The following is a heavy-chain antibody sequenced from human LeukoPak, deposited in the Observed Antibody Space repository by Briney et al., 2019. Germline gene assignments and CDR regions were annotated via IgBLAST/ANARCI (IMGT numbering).Heavy chain of an antibody. CDR3: ARTRGFGELSGEGFDP. CDR1: GGSITTTTYY. D-gene: IGHD3-10*01. CDR2: SYYSGNT. V-gene: IGHV4-39*01. J-gene: IGHJ5*02. Sequence: ASETLSLTCTLSGGSITTTTYYWGWIRQPPGKGLEWIGSSYYSGNTYYNPSLKSRLTISIDTSRKQFSLKLSSVTAADTAVYYCARTRGFGELSGEGFDPWGQGTLSPSPQ.